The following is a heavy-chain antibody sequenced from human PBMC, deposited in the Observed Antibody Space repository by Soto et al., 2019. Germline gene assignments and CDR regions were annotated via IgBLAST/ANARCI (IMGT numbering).Heavy chain of an antibody. CDR1: GFTFSSYS. D-gene: IGHD1-26*01. J-gene: IGHJ4*02. V-gene: IGHV3-21*05. Sequence: EVQLVESGGGLVQPGGSLRLSCAASGFTFSSYSMNWVRQAPGKGLEWVSYISSSSGYIYYADSVKGRFTISRDNAKNSLYLQMNSLRAEDTAVYYCARVGGSYDYWGQGTLVTVSS. CDR2: ISSSSGYI. CDR3: ARVGGSYDY.